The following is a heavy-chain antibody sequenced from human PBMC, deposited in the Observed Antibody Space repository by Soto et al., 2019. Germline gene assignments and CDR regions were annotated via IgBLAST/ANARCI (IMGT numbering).Heavy chain of an antibody. Sequence: EVQLVESGGGLVQPGGSLRLSCAASGFTFNTYNMNWVRQAPGKGLEWVSSISSSSTYIFYADSVRGRFTISRDNAENSLYLQMSSLRAEDTAVYSCARDLNKWASKVQLSTAGMDVWGQGTTVTVSS. CDR3: ARDLNKWASKVQLSTAGMDV. V-gene: IGHV3-21*02. J-gene: IGHJ6*02. D-gene: IGHD1-1*01. CDR1: GFTFNTYN. CDR2: ISSSSTYI.